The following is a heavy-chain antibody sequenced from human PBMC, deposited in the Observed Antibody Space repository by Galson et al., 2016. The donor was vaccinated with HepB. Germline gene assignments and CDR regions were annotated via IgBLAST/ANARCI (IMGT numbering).Heavy chain of an antibody. CDR3: ASITILGAVNPYYYYGLDV. CDR2: IHYSGTT. V-gene: IGHV4-39*01. J-gene: IGHJ6*02. CDR1: GGSINSGDYF. D-gene: IGHD3-3*01. Sequence: SETLSLTCSVSGGSINSGDYFWAWVRQPPGKGLEWIANIHYSGTTYYNPSLRSRVTISLDTSKNQFSLNLRSVTAADTAVYFCASITILGAVNPYYYYGLDVWGQGTTVTVSS.